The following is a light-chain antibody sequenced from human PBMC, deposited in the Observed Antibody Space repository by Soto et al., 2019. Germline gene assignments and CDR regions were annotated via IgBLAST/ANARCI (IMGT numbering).Light chain of an antibody. CDR2: DVT. V-gene: IGLV2-14*01. J-gene: IGLJ1*01. CDR3: SSYKSSSTPFV. CDR1: SSDVGGYNY. Sequence: SALTQPASVSGSPGQSITISCTGTSSDVGGYNYVSWYQQHPGKAPKLMIYDVTNRPSGVSNRFSGSKSGNTASLTISGLQAEDEADYYCSSYKSSSTPFVFGTGTKLTVL.